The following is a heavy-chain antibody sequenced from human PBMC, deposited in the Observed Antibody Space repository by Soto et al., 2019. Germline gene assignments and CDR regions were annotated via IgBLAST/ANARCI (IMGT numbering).Heavy chain of an antibody. J-gene: IGHJ4*02. CDR1: GFTFSSYS. D-gene: IGHD3-3*01. Sequence: GGSLRLSCAASGFTFSSYSMNWVRQAPGKGLEWVSYISSSSSTIYYADSVKGRFTISRDNAKNSLYLQMNSLRAEDTAVYYCASGFLEWLFRPHPIDYWGQGTLVTVSS. CDR2: ISSSSSTI. CDR3: ASGFLEWLFRPHPIDY. V-gene: IGHV3-48*01.